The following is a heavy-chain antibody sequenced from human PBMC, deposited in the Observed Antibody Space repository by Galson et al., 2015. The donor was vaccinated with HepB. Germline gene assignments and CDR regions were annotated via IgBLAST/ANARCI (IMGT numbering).Heavy chain of an antibody. CDR2: MNPNSGNT. Sequence: SVKVSCKASGYTFTSYDINWVRQATGQGLEWMGWMNPNSGNTGYAQKFQGRVTMTRNTSISTAYVELSSLRSEDTAVYYCARACSSTSCYGSYAFDIWGQGTMVTVSS. CDR1: GYTFTSYD. CDR3: ARACSSTSCYGSYAFDI. D-gene: IGHD2-2*01. V-gene: IGHV1-8*01. J-gene: IGHJ3*02.